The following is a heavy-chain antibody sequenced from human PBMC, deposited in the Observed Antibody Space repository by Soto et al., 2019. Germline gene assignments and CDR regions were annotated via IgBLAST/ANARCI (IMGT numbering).Heavy chain of an antibody. Sequence: GGSLRLSCAASGFTFSSYAMHWVRQAPGKGLEWVAVISYDGSNKYYADSVKGRFTISRDNSKNTLYLQMNSLRAEDTAVYYCARGGQQLVQEKYYFDYWGQGTLVTVSS. V-gene: IGHV3-30-3*01. CDR1: GFTFSSYA. D-gene: IGHD6-13*01. J-gene: IGHJ4*02. CDR3: ARGGQQLVQEKYYFDY. CDR2: ISYDGSNK.